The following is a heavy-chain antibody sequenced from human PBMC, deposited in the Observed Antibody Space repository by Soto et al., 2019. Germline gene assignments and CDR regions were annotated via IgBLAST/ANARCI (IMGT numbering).Heavy chain of an antibody. CDR3: ARHHRDDSSGRWFDS. V-gene: IGHV5-51*01. J-gene: IGHJ5*01. CDR2: IYPDDSDT. D-gene: IGHD3-22*01. CDR1: GYTFTSYW. Sequence: GESLKISCKGSGYTFTSYWIAWVRQMPGKGLEWMGIIYPDDSDTRYSPSFQGQVTFSADRSINTAYLQWNSLKASDTAMYYCARHHRDDSSGRWFDSWEQVNRGTVSS.